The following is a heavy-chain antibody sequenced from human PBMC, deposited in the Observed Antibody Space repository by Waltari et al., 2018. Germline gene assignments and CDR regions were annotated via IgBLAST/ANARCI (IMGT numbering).Heavy chain of an antibody. D-gene: IGHD1-26*01. V-gene: IGHV2-70*04. CDR2: IDWDEDK. Sequence: QVTLKDSGPALVKPTQTLTLTCTLSGLSLSSSRPRVSWLPQPPGKALEWLARIDWDEDKYYSPSLKARLTISKDTFKNQVVLTMTNVDPVDTATYYCARMVGPTYYHGLDVWGQGTTVIVSS. J-gene: IGHJ6*02. CDR3: ARMVGPTYYHGLDV. CDR1: GLSLSSSRPR.